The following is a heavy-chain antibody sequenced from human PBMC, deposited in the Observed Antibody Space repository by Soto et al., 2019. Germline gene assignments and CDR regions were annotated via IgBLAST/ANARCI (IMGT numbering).Heavy chain of an antibody. CDR2: IYPGDSDT. D-gene: IGHD4-17*01. CDR1: GYSFTSYW. V-gene: IGHV5-51*01. Sequence: GESLKISCKGSGYSFTSYWIGWVRQMPGKGLEWIGIIYPGDSDTRYSPSFQRQVTISADKSISTAYLQWSSLKASDTAMYYCARRTVTDYYYYGMDVWGQGTTVTVCS. CDR3: ARRTVTDYYYYGMDV. J-gene: IGHJ6*02.